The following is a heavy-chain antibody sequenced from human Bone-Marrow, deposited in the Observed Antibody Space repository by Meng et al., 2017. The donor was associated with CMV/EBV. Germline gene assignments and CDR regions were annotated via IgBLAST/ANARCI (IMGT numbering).Heavy chain of an antibody. J-gene: IGHJ4*02. D-gene: IGHD2-21*01. CDR1: GFTVSSNY. V-gene: IGHV3-53*01. CDR3: ARGAYEI. Sequence: GESLKISCAASGFTVSSNYMSWVRQAPGKGLEWVSVIYSGGSTYYADSVKGRFTISRDNSKNTLYLQMNSLRAEDTAVYYCARGAYEIWGQGTLVTGSS. CDR2: IYSGGST.